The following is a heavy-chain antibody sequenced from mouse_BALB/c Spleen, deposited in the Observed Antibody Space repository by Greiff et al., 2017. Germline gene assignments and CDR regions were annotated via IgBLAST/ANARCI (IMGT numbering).Heavy chain of an antibody. Sequence: VMLQQSGPGLVAPSQSLSITCTVSGFSLTSYGVHWVRQPPGKGLEWLGVIWAGGSTNYNSALMSRLSISKDNSKSQVFLKMNSLQTDDTAMYYCARDQDYYGYGDAMDYWGQGTSVTVSS. CDR3: ARDQDYYGYGDAMDY. D-gene: IGHD1-2*01. CDR2: IWAGGST. V-gene: IGHV2-9*02. J-gene: IGHJ4*01. CDR1: GFSLTSYG.